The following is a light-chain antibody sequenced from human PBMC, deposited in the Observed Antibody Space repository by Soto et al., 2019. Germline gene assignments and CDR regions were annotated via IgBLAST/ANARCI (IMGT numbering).Light chain of an antibody. CDR3: QQRANWPT. J-gene: IGKJ4*01. V-gene: IGKV3-11*01. CDR1: QSVTYN. Sequence: EIVLTQSPATLSLSPGERATLSCRASQSVTYNLAWFQQRPGQPPRLLIYDASTRAPGTPARFSGSGSGTDFTLTISRLEPEDFALYYCQQRANWPTFGGGTKVE. CDR2: DAS.